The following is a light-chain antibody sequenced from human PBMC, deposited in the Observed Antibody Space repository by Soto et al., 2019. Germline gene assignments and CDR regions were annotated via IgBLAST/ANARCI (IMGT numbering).Light chain of an antibody. J-gene: IGKJ5*01. CDR3: MQGTHWPLT. Sequence: VLTQSPLSLSVTVGQPASISFRSSQSLLYSDGNTYLTWFQQRPGQSPCRLIYKTSDRDSGVPDRFSGSGSGTDFTLKISRVEAEDVAVYYCMQGTHWPLTFGQGTRLEIK. CDR1: QSLLYSDGNTY. CDR2: KTS. V-gene: IGKV2-30*01.